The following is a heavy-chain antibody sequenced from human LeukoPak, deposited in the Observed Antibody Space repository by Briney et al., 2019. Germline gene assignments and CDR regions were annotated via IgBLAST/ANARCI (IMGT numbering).Heavy chain of an antibody. CDR1: AFTFSSYS. Sequence: PGGSLRLSCAASAFTFSSYSMNWVRQAPGKGLEWVSSISSSGTYIYYADSVKGRFTISRDNAKSSLYLQMNSLRVEDTAVYYCARVPPSSGWYIFDNWGPGTLVTVSS. J-gene: IGHJ4*03. D-gene: IGHD6-19*01. CDR2: ISSSGTYI. V-gene: IGHV3-21*01. CDR3: ARVPPSSGWYIFDN.